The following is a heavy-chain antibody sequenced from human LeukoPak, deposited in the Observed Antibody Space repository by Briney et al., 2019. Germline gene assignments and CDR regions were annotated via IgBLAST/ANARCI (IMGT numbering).Heavy chain of an antibody. Sequence: SQTLSLTCAISGDSVSSNSAAWNWIRQSPSRGLEWLGGTYYRSKWYNDYAVSVKSRITINPDTSKNQFSLQLNSVTPEDTAVYYCARGWGDYMKWKSYYFDYWGQGTLVTVSS. V-gene: IGHV6-1*01. D-gene: IGHD4-17*01. CDR1: GDSVSSNSAA. CDR2: TYYRSKWYN. J-gene: IGHJ4*02. CDR3: ARGWGDYMKWKSYYFDY.